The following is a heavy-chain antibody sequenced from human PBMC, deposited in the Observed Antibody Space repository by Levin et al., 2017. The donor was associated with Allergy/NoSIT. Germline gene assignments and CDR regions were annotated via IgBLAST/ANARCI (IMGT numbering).Heavy chain of an antibody. D-gene: IGHD2-2*01. CDR2: ISSDGSNK. CDR1: FFPFLLSS. V-gene: IGHV3-30-3*01. CDR3: ARDLGYCSSTTCPGRYYYNAMDV. Sequence: SLRLSFSSSFFPFLLSSLPWVRQAPGKGLEWVAVISSDGSNKYYADSVQGRFTLSLSHSKNTLYLQMNRLRAEDTALSYCARDLGYCSSTTCPGRYYYNAMDVWGQGTTVTVSS. J-gene: IGHJ6*02.